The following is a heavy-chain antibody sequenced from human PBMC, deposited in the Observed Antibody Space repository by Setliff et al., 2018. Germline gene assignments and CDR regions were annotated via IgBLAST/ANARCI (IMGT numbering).Heavy chain of an antibody. J-gene: IGHJ5*02. Sequence: GGSLRLSCAASGFTFSNYAMTWVRQAPGKGLEWVSAITVSGNSHYADSVKGRFTISRDNSKNTLSLQMDNLRAEDTATYYCAKCGRFAPSGWFQYVDIRWFDTWGQGTLVTVSS. V-gene: IGHV3-23*01. CDR2: ITVSGNS. D-gene: IGHD6-19*01. CDR3: AKCGRFAPSGWFQYVDIRWFDT. CDR1: GFTFSNYA.